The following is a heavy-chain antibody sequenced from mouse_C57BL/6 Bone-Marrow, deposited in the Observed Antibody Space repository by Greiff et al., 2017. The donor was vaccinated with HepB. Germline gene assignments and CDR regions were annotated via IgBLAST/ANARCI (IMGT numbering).Heavy chain of an antibody. V-gene: IGHV5-4*03. Sequence: EVKLVESGGGLVKPGGSLKLSCAASGFTFSSYAMSWVRQTPEKRLEWVATISDGGSYTYYPDNVKGRFTISRDNAKNNLYLQMSHLKSEDTAMYYCARAWDYDDGAWFAYWGQGTLVTVSA. J-gene: IGHJ3*01. CDR3: ARAWDYDDGAWFAY. CDR2: ISDGGSYT. D-gene: IGHD2-4*01. CDR1: GFTFSSYA.